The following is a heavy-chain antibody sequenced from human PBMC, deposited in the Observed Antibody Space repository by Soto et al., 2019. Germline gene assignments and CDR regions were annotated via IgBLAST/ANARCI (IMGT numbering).Heavy chain of an antibody. CDR1: GGSFSGYY. J-gene: IGHJ4*02. Sequence: QVQLQQWGAGLLKPSETLSLTCAVYGGSFSGYYWSWIRQPPGKGLEWIGEINHSGSTNYNPSLKSRVTLSVDPAKNQFSLKLSSVTAADTAVYYCARDRPLRGGYDPREGFGYWGQGTLVTVSS. D-gene: IGHD5-12*01. CDR2: INHSGST. CDR3: ARDRPLRGGYDPREGFGY. V-gene: IGHV4-34*01.